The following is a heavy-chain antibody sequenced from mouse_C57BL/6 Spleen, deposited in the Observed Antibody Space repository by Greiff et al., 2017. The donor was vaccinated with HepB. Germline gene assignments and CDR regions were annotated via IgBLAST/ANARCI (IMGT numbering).Heavy chain of an antibody. CDR1: GYTFTSYW. V-gene: IGHV1-52*01. CDR2: IDPSDSET. J-gene: IGHJ3*01. Sequence: QVQLQQPGAELVRPGSSVKLSCKASGYTFTSYWMHWVKQRPLQGLEWIGNIDPSDSETHYNQKFKDKATLTVDKSSSTAYMQLSSLTSEDSAVYYCARDIYDVTLTGAYWGQGTLVTVSA. D-gene: IGHD2-3*01. CDR3: ARDIYDVTLTGAY.